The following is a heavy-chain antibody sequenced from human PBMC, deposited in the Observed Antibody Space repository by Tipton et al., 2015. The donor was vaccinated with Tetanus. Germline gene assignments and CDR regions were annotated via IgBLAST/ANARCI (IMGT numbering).Heavy chain of an antibody. Sequence: PSLTCSVSGDSISSGGHYWGWIRQHPGKGLEWIGNIHYSGSTFYNPSLKSRVTISVDTSKNQFSLKLNSVTAADTAVYYCAREGAPRAFDIWGQGTMVTVSS. V-gene: IGHV4-31*03. CDR3: AREGAPRAFDI. CDR2: IHYSGST. J-gene: IGHJ3*02. CDR1: GDSISSGGHY.